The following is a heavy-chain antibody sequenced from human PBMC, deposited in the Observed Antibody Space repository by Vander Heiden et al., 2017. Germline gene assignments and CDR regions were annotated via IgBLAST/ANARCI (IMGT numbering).Heavy chain of an antibody. V-gene: IGHV2-5*01. D-gene: IGHD3-3*01. CDR2: IYWNDDK. J-gene: IGHJ6*02. Sequence: HITLKEPGPTVVKPTQTLTLTCTFSGFPLSTSGVGAAWIRQPPGKALEWLAHIYWNDDKRYSPSLKSRLTNTKDTSKNQVVLTMTNMDPVDTATYYCAHLTYDFWSGYYDPYYGMDVWGQGTTVTVSS. CDR3: AHLTYDFWSGYYDPYYGMDV. CDR1: GFPLSTSGVG.